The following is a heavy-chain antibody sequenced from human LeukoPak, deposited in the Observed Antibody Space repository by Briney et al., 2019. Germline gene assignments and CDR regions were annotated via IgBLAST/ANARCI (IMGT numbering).Heavy chain of an antibody. D-gene: IGHD3-3*01. CDR3: ARDFGVIRRS. J-gene: IGHJ5*02. Sequence: GRSLRLSCAASGFTFRSYGMHWVRQAPGKGLEWVAVIWYDGSNEYYADSVKGRFTISRDNSKNTLFLQMSSLRPEDTAVYYCARDFGVIRRSWGQGTLVSVSS. CDR2: IWYDGSNE. V-gene: IGHV3-33*01. CDR1: GFTFRSYG.